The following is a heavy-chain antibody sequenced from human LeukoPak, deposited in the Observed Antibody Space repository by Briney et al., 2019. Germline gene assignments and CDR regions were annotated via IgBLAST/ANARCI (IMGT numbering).Heavy chain of an antibody. CDR2: ISGSGGST. D-gene: IGHD6-19*01. Sequence: PGGSLRLSCAASGFTFSSYAMIWVRQAPGKGLEWVSGISGSGGSTYYADSVKGRFTISRDNSNSTLYLQMNSLRAEDTAVNFCAKDLPAVAYLHGAFDIWGQGTMVTVSS. CDR3: AKDLPAVAYLHGAFDI. V-gene: IGHV3-23*01. CDR1: GFTFSSYA. J-gene: IGHJ3*02.